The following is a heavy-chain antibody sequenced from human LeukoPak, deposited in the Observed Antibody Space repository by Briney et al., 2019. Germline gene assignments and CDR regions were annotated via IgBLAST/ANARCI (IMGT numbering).Heavy chain of an antibody. Sequence: ASVKVSCKASGYTFTGYYMHWVRQAPGQGLEWMGWINPNSGGTNYAQKFQGSVTMTRDTSISTAYMELSRLRSDDTAVYYCARDPLGVVVPAAIRGPDYWGQGTLVTVSS. J-gene: IGHJ4*02. CDR2: INPNSGGT. CDR1: GYTFTGYY. D-gene: IGHD2-2*02. V-gene: IGHV1-2*02. CDR3: ARDPLGVVVPAAIRGPDY.